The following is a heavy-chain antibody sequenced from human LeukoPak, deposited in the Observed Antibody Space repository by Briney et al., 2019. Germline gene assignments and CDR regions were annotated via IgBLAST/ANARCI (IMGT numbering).Heavy chain of an antibody. CDR2: IRFDGATK. Sequence: PGGSLRLSCAASGFTFRSYGMHWVRQAPGKGLEWVAYIRFDGATKYYTDSVKGRFTISRDTSHNTLYLEMNSLRPNDTAVYYCAKGQWLAHFDYWGQGTLVTVSS. CDR1: GFTFRSYG. D-gene: IGHD6-19*01. V-gene: IGHV3-30*02. J-gene: IGHJ4*02. CDR3: AKGQWLAHFDY.